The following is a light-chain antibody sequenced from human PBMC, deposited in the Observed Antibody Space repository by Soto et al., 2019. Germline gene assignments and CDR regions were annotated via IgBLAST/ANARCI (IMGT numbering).Light chain of an antibody. J-gene: IGKJ4*01. CDR3: QQYETFPLT. CDR2: KAS. V-gene: IGKV1-5*03. Sequence: DIQMTQSPSTLSASVGDRVTIACRASQSISTWLAWYQQKPGKAPKLLIYKASILESGVPSRFSGSGSATEFTLTFSSRQPEDFESYYCQQYETFPLTCGGGTKVEIK. CDR1: QSISTW.